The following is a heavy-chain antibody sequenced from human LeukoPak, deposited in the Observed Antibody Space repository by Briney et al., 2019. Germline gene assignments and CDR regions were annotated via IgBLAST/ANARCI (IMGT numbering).Heavy chain of an antibody. D-gene: IGHD3-16*01. CDR1: GGSISSGGYY. CDR3: ARAPYGGGYYYYAMDV. V-gene: IGHV4-31*03. CDR2: IYYSGST. J-gene: IGHJ6*02. Sequence: PSETLSLTCTVSGGSISSGGYYWSWIRQHPGKGLEWIGYIYYSGSTYYNPSLKSRVTISVDTSKNQFSLKLSSVTAADTAVYYRARAPYGGGYYYYAMDVWGQGTTVTVSS.